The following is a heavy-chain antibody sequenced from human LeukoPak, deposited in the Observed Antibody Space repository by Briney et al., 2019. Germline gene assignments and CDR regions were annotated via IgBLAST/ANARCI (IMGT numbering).Heavy chain of an antibody. D-gene: IGHD5-18*01. CDR3: ARVPGGYSSYYYYMDV. Sequence: ASVKVSCKASGYTFTSYYMHWVRQAPGQGLEWMGIINPSGGSTSYAQKFQGRVTMTRDMSTSTVYMELSSLRSEDTAVYYCARVPGGYSSYYYYMDVWGKGTTVTVSS. J-gene: IGHJ6*03. V-gene: IGHV1-46*01. CDR1: GYTFTSYY. CDR2: INPSGGST.